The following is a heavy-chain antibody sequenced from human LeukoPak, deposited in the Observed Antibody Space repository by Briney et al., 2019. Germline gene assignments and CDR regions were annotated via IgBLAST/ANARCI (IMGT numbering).Heavy chain of an antibody. J-gene: IGHJ4*02. Sequence: PSETLSLTCTVSGGSISSSSYYWGWIRQPPGKGLEWIGSIYYSGSTYYNPSLKSRVTISVDTSKNQFSLKLSSVTAADTAFYYCARHVGRYSSSWFDYWGQGTLVTVSS. V-gene: IGHV4-39*01. D-gene: IGHD6-13*01. CDR3: ARHVGRYSSSWFDY. CDR1: GGSISSSSYY. CDR2: IYYSGST.